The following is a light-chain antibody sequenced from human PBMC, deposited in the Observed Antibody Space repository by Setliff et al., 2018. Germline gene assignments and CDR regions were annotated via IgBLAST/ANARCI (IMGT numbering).Light chain of an antibody. CDR2: EVS. V-gene: IGLV2-8*01. Sequence: QSALTQPPSASGSPGQSVTISCTGTSSDVGGYNYVSWYQQHPGKAPKLMIYEVSKRPSGVPDRFSGSKSGNTASPTVSGLQAEDEADYYCSSYAGSNNPDVFGTGTKVTVL. J-gene: IGLJ1*01. CDR1: SSDVGGYNY. CDR3: SSYAGSNNPDV.